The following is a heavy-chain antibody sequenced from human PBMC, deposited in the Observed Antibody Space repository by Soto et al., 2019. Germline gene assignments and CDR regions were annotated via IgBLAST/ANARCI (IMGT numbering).Heavy chain of an antibody. D-gene: IGHD3-22*01. V-gene: IGHV4-4*02. CDR3: ARYYDDRSAYYYGLDY. J-gene: IGHJ4*02. CDR1: GGAISSSNW. Sequence: QMQLQESGPGLVKPSGTLSLTCAVSGGAISSSNWWTWVRQPPGKGLEWIGEIYHTGSTNYNPSLKSRVTISLDKSQNQFSLNLSSVTAADTAVYYCARYYDDRSAYYYGLDYWGQGTLVTVSS. CDR2: IYHTGST.